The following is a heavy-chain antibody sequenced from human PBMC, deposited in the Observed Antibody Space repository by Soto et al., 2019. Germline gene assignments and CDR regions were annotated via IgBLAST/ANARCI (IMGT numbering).Heavy chain of an antibody. J-gene: IGHJ4*02. CDR2: ISSSSSYI. V-gene: IGHV3-21*01. CDR1: GFTFSSYS. Sequence: GGSLRLSCAASGFTFSSYSMNWVRQAPGKGLEWVSSISSSSSYIYYADSVKGRFTISRDNAKNSLYLQMNSLRAEDTAVYYCARGPPISRHELQPGYCSGGSCYSVPFDYWGQGTLVTVSS. D-gene: IGHD2-15*01. CDR3: ARGPPISRHELQPGYCSGGSCYSVPFDY.